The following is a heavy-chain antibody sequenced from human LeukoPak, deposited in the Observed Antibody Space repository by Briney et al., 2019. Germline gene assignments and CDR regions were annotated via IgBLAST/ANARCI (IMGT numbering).Heavy chain of an antibody. D-gene: IGHD2-2*01. CDR3: AKPACSSTSCYDIYYYYYYYMDV. CDR2: ISWDGGST. J-gene: IGHJ6*03. CDR1: GFTFDDYA. Sequence: GGSLRLSCAAPGFTFDDYAVHWVRQAPGKGLEWVSLISWDGGSTYYADSVKGRFTISRDNSKNSLYLQMNSLRAEDTALYYCAKPACSSTSCYDIYYYYYYYMDVWGKGTTVTVSS. V-gene: IGHV3-43D*03.